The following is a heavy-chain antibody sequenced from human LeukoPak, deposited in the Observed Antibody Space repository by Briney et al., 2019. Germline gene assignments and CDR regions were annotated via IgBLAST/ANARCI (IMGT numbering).Heavy chain of an antibody. D-gene: IGHD2-15*01. Sequence: GGSLRLSCAASAFTFSSYWMHWVRQAPGKGLVWVSRINSDGRSTSYADSVKGRFTISRDNAKNTVYLQMNSLRAEDTAVYYCARGGGTGNSDYWGEGTPVTVSS. J-gene: IGHJ4*02. CDR1: AFTFSSYW. CDR2: INSDGRST. V-gene: IGHV3-74*01. CDR3: ARGGGTGNSDY.